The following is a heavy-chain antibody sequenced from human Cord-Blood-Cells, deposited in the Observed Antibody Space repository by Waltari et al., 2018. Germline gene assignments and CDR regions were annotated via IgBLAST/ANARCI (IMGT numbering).Heavy chain of an antibody. CDR3: ARGRLNSSGYYDAFDI. CDR2: INHSGST. CDR1: GGSFSGYY. D-gene: IGHD3-22*01. Sequence: QVQLQQWGAGLLKPSETLYLTCAVYGGSFSGYYWIWIRQPPGKGLEWIGEINHSGSTNYNPSLKSRVTISVDTSKNQFSLKLSSVTAADTAVYYCARGRLNSSGYYDAFDIWGQGTMVTVSS. V-gene: IGHV4-34*01. J-gene: IGHJ3*02.